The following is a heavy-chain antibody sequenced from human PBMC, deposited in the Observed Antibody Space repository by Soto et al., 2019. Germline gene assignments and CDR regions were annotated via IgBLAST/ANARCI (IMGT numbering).Heavy chain of an antibody. V-gene: IGHV3-23*01. CDR3: AKGGLRFLEWLLYS. D-gene: IGHD3-3*01. J-gene: IGHJ4*02. CDR1: GFTFSIYA. CDR2: ISGSGGST. Sequence: GGSLRLSCAASGFTFSIYAMSWVLQAPGKGLEWVSAISGSGGSTYYADSVKGRFTISRDNSKNTLYLQMNSLRAEDTAVYYCAKGGLRFLEWLLYSWGQGTLVTVSS.